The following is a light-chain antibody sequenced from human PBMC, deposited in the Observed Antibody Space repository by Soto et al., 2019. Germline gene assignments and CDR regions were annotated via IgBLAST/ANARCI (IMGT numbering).Light chain of an antibody. J-gene: IGLJ2*01. Sequence: QSVLTQPPSASGTPGQRVTISCSGSSSNMGSNNVNWYQQLPGAAPKLLIYSKDQRPSGVPDRFSGSKSGTSASLAISGLQSEDEADYYCAAWDDSLNGVFFGGGTKLTVL. CDR2: SKD. CDR3: AAWDDSLNGVF. CDR1: SSNMGSNN. V-gene: IGLV1-44*01.